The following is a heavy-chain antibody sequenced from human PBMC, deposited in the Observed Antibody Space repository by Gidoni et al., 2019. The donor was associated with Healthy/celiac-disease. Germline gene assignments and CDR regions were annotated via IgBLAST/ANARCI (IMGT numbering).Heavy chain of an antibody. CDR1: VGSISSSSYY. CDR2: IYYSGST. D-gene: IGHD6-6*01. V-gene: IGHV4-39*01. J-gene: IGHJ4*02. CDR3: ARRGAARQFDY. Sequence: QLQLQESGPGLVKPSETLSLTCTVSVGSISSSSYYWGWIRQPPGKGLEWIGSIYYSGSTYYNPSLKSRVTISVDTSKNQFSLKLSSVTAADTAVYYCARRGAARQFDYWGQGTLVTVSS.